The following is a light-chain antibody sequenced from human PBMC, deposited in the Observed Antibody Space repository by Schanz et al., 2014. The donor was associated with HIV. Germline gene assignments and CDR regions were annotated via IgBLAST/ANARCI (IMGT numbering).Light chain of an antibody. CDR1: TSNVVSNY. Sequence: QSVLTQPPSVSAAPGQKITISCSGGTSNVVSNYVSWYQQGPGTAPKLLIYDNSKRPSGTPDRFSGSKSGTSATLGITGLQTGDEADYYCATWDATLREAVFGGGTKLTVL. CDR2: DNS. J-gene: IGLJ2*01. V-gene: IGLV1-51*01. CDR3: ATWDATLREAV.